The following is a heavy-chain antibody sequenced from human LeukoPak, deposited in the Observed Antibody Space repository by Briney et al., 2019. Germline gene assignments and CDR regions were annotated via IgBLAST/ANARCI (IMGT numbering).Heavy chain of an antibody. D-gene: IGHD3-22*01. Sequence: SETLSLTCTVSGGSISSYYWSWIRQPPGKGLEWIGYIYYSGSTNYNPSLKSRVTISVDTSKNQFSLKPSSVTAADTAVYYCARSRGEDSSGYQGYGMDVWGQGTTVTVSS. J-gene: IGHJ6*02. CDR2: IYYSGST. V-gene: IGHV4-59*01. CDR1: GGSISSYY. CDR3: ARSRGEDSSGYQGYGMDV.